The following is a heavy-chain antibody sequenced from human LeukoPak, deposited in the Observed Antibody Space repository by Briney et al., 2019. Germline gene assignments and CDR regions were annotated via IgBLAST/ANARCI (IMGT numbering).Heavy chain of an antibody. CDR3: ARDTKYAFDN. Sequence: GGSLRLSCAASGFTFSSYSMNWVRQAPGRGLEWISYIGISSGNTKYADSVKGRFTISGDKARNSEYLQMNGLRVEDAAVYYCARDTKYAFDNWGQGTLVTVSS. CDR2: IGISSGNT. V-gene: IGHV3-48*01. D-gene: IGHD2-2*01. J-gene: IGHJ4*02. CDR1: GFTFSSYS.